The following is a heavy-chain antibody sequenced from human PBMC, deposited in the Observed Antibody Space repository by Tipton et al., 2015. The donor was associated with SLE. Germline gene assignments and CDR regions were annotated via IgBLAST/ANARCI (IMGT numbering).Heavy chain of an antibody. J-gene: IGHJ4*02. D-gene: IGHD6-6*01. CDR2: ISGSGGST. V-gene: IGHV3-23*01. CDR3: AKGGQLVPYFDY. Sequence: SLRLSCAASGFTFSSYAISWVRQAPGKGLEWVSVISGSGGSTYYADSVKGQFTISRDNSKNTLYLQMNALRAEDTAVYYCAKGGQLVPYFDYWGQGTLVTVSS. CDR1: GFTFSSYA.